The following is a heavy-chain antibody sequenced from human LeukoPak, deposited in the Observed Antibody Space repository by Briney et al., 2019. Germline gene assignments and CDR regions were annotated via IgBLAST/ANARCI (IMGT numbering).Heavy chain of an antibody. CDR2: IDNSGEST. D-gene: IGHD3-10*01. CDR3: AKSRGSGTYEAIDY. V-gene: IGHV3-23*01. CDR1: GFTLSSYA. Sequence: GSLRLSCADSGFTLSSYAMSWVRQAPGKGLEWVSIIDNSGESTYYADSVKGRFTISRDNSKNILYLQMNSLRAEDTALYYCAKSRGSGTYEAIDYWGQGTLVTVSS. J-gene: IGHJ4*02.